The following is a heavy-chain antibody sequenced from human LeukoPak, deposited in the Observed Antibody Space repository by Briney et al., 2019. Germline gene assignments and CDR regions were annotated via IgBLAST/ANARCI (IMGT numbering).Heavy chain of an antibody. CDR2: MNPSGGST. J-gene: IGHJ4*02. CDR1: GYTFTIYY. Sequence: ASVKVSCKASGYTFTIYYMHRVWQAPRPGLGWVGIMNPSGGSTSYAQKFQGRVTMTRDTSTSTVYMELSSLRSEDTAVYYCAKVGNNEGWELIFGFRFDYWGQGTLVTVSS. V-gene: IGHV1-46*01. D-gene: IGHD1-26*01. CDR3: AKVGNNEGWELIFGFRFDY.